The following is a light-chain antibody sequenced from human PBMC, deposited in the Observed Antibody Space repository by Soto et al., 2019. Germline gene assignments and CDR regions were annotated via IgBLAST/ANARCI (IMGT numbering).Light chain of an antibody. V-gene: IGLV2-8*01. J-gene: IGLJ1*01. CDR3: SXXXXSXNV. Sequence: QSVLTQPPSASGSPGQSVAISCTGTSSDVGGYNYVSWYQQHPGKAPKLMIYEVNKRPSGVPDRFSGSKSGNTASLTVSGLQAEDEADYYCSXXXXSXNVFGTGTKLTVL. CDR1: SSDVGGYNY. CDR2: EVN.